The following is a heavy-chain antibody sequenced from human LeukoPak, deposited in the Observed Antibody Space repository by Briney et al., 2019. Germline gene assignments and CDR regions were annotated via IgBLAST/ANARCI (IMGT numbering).Heavy chain of an antibody. CDR3: ARDRGQQLVHDY. V-gene: IGHV1-2*02. CDR2: INPNSGGT. CDR1: AYTFTCYY. J-gene: IGHJ4*02. Sequence: ASVTVSFKASAYTFTCYYMHWVRQAPGQGLEWMGWINPNSGGTNYAQKFQGRVTMTRDTSISTAYMELSRLRSDDTAVYYCARDRGQQLVHDYWGQGTLVTVSS. D-gene: IGHD6-13*01.